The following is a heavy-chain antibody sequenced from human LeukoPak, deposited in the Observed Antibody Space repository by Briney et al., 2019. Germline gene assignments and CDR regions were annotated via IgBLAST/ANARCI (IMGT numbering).Heavy chain of an antibody. CDR3: AREVYSGSYPFDY. V-gene: IGHV3-48*03. Sequence: PGGSLRLSCAASGFTFSSYEMNWVRQAPGKGLEWVSYISSSGSTIYYADSVKGRFTISRDNSKNTLYLQMNSLRAEDTAVYYCAREVYSGSYPFDYWGQGTLVTVSS. J-gene: IGHJ4*02. D-gene: IGHD1-26*01. CDR2: ISSSGSTI. CDR1: GFTFSSYE.